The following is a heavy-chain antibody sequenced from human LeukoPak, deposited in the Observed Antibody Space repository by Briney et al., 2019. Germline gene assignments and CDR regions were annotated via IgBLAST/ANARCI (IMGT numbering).Heavy chain of an antibody. CDR3: AKAPVGATSYFDS. D-gene: IGHD1-26*01. V-gene: IGHV3-64D*08. J-gene: IGHJ4*02. Sequence: PGGSLRLSCSASGFTFSSYAMHWVRQAPGKGLEYVSGIRSNGGSTYYADSVKGRFTISRDNSKNILYLQMSSLGPEDTAVYYCAKAPVGATSYFDSWGQGTLVTVSS. CDR2: IRSNGGST. CDR1: GFTFSSYA.